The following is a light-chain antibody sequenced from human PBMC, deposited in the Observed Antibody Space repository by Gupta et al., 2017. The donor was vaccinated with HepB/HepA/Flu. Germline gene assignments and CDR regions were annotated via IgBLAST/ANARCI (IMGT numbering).Light chain of an antibody. CDR3: QQTYITPKT. J-gene: IGKJ1*01. CDR1: LSISTY. CDR2: AAS. V-gene: IGKV1-39*01. Sequence: DIQMTQSPSSLSTSVGDRVTITCRASLSISTYLNWFQQKPGKAPNLLIYAASSLQSGVPSRFSGSGSGSEFTLTISSLQPEDFATYYCQQTYITPKTFGQGTKVEIK.